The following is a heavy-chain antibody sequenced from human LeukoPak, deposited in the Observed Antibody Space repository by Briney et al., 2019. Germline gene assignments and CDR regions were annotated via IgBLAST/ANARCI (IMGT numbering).Heavy chain of an antibody. Sequence: ASVKVSCKVSGYTLTELSMHWVRQAPGKGLEWMGGFDPEDGESIYAQKFQGRVTMTEDTSTDTAYMELSSLRSEDTAVYYCATVVITTFNFGYWGQGTLVTVSS. D-gene: IGHD3-22*01. J-gene: IGHJ4*02. CDR2: FDPEDGES. CDR3: ATVVITTFNFGY. CDR1: GYTLTELS. V-gene: IGHV1-24*01.